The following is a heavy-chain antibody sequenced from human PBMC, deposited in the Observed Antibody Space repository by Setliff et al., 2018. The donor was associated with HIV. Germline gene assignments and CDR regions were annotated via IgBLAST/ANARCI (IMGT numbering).Heavy chain of an antibody. CDR3: ARRDPAALSPFDC. Sequence: ASVKVSCKASGGSFTSFAISWVRQAPGQGLEWMGRINPNRGGTNFAQKFQGRVTLTIDTSISTAYMELSRLRSDDTAVYYCARRDPAALSPFDCWGQGTLVTVSS. V-gene: IGHV1-2*06. J-gene: IGHJ4*02. CDR2: INPNRGGT. D-gene: IGHD2-15*01. CDR1: GGSFTSFA.